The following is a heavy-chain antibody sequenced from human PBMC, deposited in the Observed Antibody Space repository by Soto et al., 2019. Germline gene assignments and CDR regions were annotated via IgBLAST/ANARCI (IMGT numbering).Heavy chain of an antibody. J-gene: IGHJ4*02. CDR2: LIPMYDSA. CDR3: ATWRTYSGSYCFAY. CDR1: GGTFKTYT. D-gene: IGHD1-26*01. Sequence: QVQLVQSGAELKKPGSSVNVSCAASGGTFKTYTINWVRQAPGQGLEWIGQLIPMYDSANYAQRFQGRVTISADKSTNIAYMALSGLRSEDTALYYCATWRTYSGSYCFAYWGQGTLVSVSS. V-gene: IGHV1-69*06.